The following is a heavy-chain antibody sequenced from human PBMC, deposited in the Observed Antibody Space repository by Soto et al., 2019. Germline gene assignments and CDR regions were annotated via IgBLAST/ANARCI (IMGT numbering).Heavy chain of an antibody. V-gene: IGHV3-23*01. J-gene: IGHJ4*02. CDR3: VRYNYGDYADPAGDY. CDR2: ISGSGGST. D-gene: IGHD4-17*01. Sequence: GVSLRLSCAASGFTFSSYAMSWVRQAPGKGLEWVSAISGSGGSTYYADSVKGRFTISRDNSKNTLYLQMNSLRAEDTAVYYCVRYNYGDYADPAGDYWGQGTLVTVSS. CDR1: GFTFSSYA.